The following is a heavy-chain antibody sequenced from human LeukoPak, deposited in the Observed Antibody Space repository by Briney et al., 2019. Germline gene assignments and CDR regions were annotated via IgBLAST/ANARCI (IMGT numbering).Heavy chain of an antibody. D-gene: IGHD4-23*01. V-gene: IGHV3-30*18. CDR3: AKDFYGGNSDYYYYMDV. CDR2: ISYDGSNR. Sequence: GGSLRLSCAASGFTFSSYGMHWVRQAPGKGLEWVAVISYDGSNRYHADSVKGRFTISRDNSKNTLYLQMNSLRAEDTAVYYCAKDFYGGNSDYYYYMDVWGKGTTVTVSS. J-gene: IGHJ6*03. CDR1: GFTFSSYG.